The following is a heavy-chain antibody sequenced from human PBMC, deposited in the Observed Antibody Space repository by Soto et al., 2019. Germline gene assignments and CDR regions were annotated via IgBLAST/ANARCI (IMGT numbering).Heavy chain of an antibody. D-gene: IGHD2-15*01. Sequence: EVQLLESGGDLVQPGGSLRLSCAASGFAFSNYAMNWVRQAPGKGLEWVSVISGGGGTTYYADSVKGRFTIYRDNSKKTLYLQMSSLRGDDTAVYYCAKEWSQGYYFDYWGQGTLVIVSS. CDR2: ISGGGGTT. CDR1: GFAFSNYA. CDR3: AKEWSQGYYFDY. J-gene: IGHJ4*02. V-gene: IGHV3-23*01.